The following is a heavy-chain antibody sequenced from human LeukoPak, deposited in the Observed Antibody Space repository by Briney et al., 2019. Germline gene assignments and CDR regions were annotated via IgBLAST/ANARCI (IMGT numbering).Heavy chain of an antibody. J-gene: IGHJ4*02. CDR1: GYTFTGYY. D-gene: IGHD2-2*02. Sequence: ASVKVSCKASGYTFTGYYMHWVRQARGQGLEWMGWINPNSGGTNYAQKFQGRVTMTRDTSISTAYMELSRLRSDDTAVYYCARGILGYCSRTSCYTDYWGQGTLVTVSS. CDR3: ARGILGYCSRTSCYTDY. CDR2: INPNSGGT. V-gene: IGHV1-2*02.